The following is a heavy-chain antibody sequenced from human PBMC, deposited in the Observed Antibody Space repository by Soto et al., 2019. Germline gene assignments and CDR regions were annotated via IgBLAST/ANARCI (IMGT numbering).Heavy chain of an antibody. CDR1: GFTITRYS. V-gene: IGHV3-21*06. CDR2: ISSTTNYI. CDR3: ARESEDLTSNFDY. Sequence: PVGSLRPSCAASGFTITRYSINWVRQAPGKGLEWVSSISSTTNYIYYGDSMKGRFTISRDNAKNSLYLEMNSLRAEDTAAYYCARESEDLTSNFDYWGQGTLVTVYS. J-gene: IGHJ4*02.